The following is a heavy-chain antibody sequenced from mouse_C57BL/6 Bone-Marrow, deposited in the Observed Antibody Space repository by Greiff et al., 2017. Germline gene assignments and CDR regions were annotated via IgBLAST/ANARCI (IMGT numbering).Heavy chain of an antibody. CDR1: GFTFTDYY. D-gene: IGHD2-12*01. CDR2: IRNKANGYTT. J-gene: IGHJ2*01. CDR3: ARLRLYFDY. Sequence: DVMLVESGGGLVQPGGSLSLSCAASGFTFTDYYMSWVRQPPGKALEWLGFIRNKANGYTTEYSASVKGRFTISRDNSQSILYLQMNALRAEDSATYYCARLRLYFDYWGQGTTLTVSS. V-gene: IGHV7-3*01.